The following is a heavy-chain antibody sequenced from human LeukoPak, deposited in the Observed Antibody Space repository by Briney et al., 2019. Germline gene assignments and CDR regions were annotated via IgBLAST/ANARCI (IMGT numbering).Heavy chain of an antibody. V-gene: IGHV4-59*08. D-gene: IGHD5-12*01. Sequence: SETLSLTCTVSGGFISSYYWSWIRQPPGKGLEWIGYIYYSGSTSYNPSLKNRVTMSADTSKNQLSLRLSSVTAADTAVYYCARRGAYSGNDLAWYFDLWGRGTLVTVSS. CDR2: IYYSGST. CDR1: GGFISSYY. CDR3: ARRGAYSGNDLAWYFDL. J-gene: IGHJ2*01.